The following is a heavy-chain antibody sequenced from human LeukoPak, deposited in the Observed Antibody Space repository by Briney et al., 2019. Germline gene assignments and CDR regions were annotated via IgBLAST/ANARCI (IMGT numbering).Heavy chain of an antibody. J-gene: IGHJ4*02. CDR3: ARGGEIVVVTATLDY. V-gene: IGHV1-18*01. Sequence: ASVKVSCKASGYNFANFGISWLRQAPGQGLEWMGWVSPYTQNTNFAQKFQGRVTMTTDTSTSTAYMELRSLRSDDTAVYYCARGGEIVVVTATLDYWGQGTLVTVSS. D-gene: IGHD2-21*02. CDR1: GYNFANFG. CDR2: VSPYTQNT.